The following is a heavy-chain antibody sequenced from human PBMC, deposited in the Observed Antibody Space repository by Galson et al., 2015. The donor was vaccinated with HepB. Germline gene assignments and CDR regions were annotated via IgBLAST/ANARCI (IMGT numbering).Heavy chain of an antibody. J-gene: IGHJ4*02. CDR3: ARGGYSSSWPFDY. CDR1: GFTFSSYA. V-gene: IGHV3-30*04. CDR2: ISYDGSNK. D-gene: IGHD6-13*01. Sequence: LRLSCAASGFTFSSYAMHWVRQAPGKGLEWVAVISYDGSNKYYADSVKGRFTISRDNSKNTLYLQMNSLRAEDTAVYYCARGGYSSSWPFDYWGQGTLVTVSS.